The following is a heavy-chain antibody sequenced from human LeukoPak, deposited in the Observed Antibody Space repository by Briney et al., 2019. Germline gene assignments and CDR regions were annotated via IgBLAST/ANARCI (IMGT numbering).Heavy chain of an antibody. V-gene: IGHV4-39*07. D-gene: IGHD6-13*01. CDR3: ARRVHSSSWSSYFDY. J-gene: IGHJ4*02. CDR2: VYYSGST. CDR1: GDSITRSGYY. Sequence: PSETLSLTCTVSGDSITRSGYYWGWIRQPPGKGLEWIGSVYYSGSTYYNPSLRSRVTISVDKSKNQFFLKLSSVTATDTAVYYCARRVHSSSWSSYFDYWGQETLVTVSS.